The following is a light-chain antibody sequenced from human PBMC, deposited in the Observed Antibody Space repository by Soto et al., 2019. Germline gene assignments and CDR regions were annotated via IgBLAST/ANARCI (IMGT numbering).Light chain of an antibody. CDR2: GAS. CDR1: QSVSSDY. CDR3: QQYGSSSSWT. J-gene: IGKJ1*01. V-gene: IGKV3-20*01. Sequence: ESVLTQSPGTLSLSPGESATLSCRASQSVSSDYLAWYQQKPGQAPRLLIYGASSRATGIPDRFSGSGSGTDFTLTINRLEPEDFAVYYCQQYGSSSSWTFGQGTKVDIK.